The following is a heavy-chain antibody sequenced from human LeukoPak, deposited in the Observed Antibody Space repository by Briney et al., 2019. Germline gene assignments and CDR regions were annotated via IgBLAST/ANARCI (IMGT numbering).Heavy chain of an antibody. J-gene: IGHJ4*02. D-gene: IGHD3-10*01. CDR3: AREYYGSGSYYAPVTDY. CDR1: GYTFTSYG. Sequence: GASVKVPCKASGYTFTSYGISWVRQAPGQGLEWMGWISAYNGNTNYAQKLQGRVTMTTDTSTSTAYMELRSLRSDDTAVYYCAREYYGSGSYYAPVTDYWGQGTLVTVSS. CDR2: ISAYNGNT. V-gene: IGHV1-18*01.